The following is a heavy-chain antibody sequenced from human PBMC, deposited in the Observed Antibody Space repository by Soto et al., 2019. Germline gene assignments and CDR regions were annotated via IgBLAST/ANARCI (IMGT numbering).Heavy chain of an antibody. CDR3: ANDMGPAARSWGLDV. J-gene: IGHJ6*02. D-gene: IGHD2-2*01. CDR1: RFTFSSSG. CDR2: ISYDESEK. Sequence: GGSLRLSCVASRFTFSSSGMHWVRQAPGKGLEWVASISYDESEKYNADSVKGRFTISRDNSKNTLYLQMNSLRVEDTAAYHCANDMGPAARSWGLDVWGQGTTVTVSS. V-gene: IGHV3-30*18.